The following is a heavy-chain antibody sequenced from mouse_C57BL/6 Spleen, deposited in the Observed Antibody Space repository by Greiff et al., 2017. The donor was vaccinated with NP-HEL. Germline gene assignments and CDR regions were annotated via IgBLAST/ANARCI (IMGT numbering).Heavy chain of an antibody. J-gene: IGHJ2*01. CDR2: IDPEDGDT. CDR3: ARYAYTSNTHFDD. V-gene: IGHV14-2*01. CDR1: GFNIKDYY. Sequence: EVQLQQSGAELVKPGASVKLSCTASGFNIKDYYMHWVKQRTEQGLEWIGRIDPEDGDTKYAPKFQGKATITADTSSNTAYLQHSSLTSEDTAVYYCARYAYTSNTHFDDWGQGTTHTVAS. D-gene: IGHD2-5*01.